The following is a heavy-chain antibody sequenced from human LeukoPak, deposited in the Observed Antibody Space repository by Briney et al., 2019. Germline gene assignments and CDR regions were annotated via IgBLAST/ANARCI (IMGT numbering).Heavy chain of an antibody. CDR2: IRHDGSDK. J-gene: IGHJ6*02. V-gene: IGHV3-7*03. D-gene: IGHD6-13*01. CDR3: ARRITIAAAGWGYGMDV. CDR1: GFTFTSYS. Sequence: GGSLRLSCAASGFTFTSYSMNWVRQAPGKGLEWVANIRHDGSDKKYVDSVKGRFTISRDNAENLLFLQMNSLRAEDTAVYYCARRITIAAAGWGYGMDVWGQGTTVTVSS.